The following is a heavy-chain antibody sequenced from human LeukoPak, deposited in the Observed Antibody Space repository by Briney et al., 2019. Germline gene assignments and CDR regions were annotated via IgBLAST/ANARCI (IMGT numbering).Heavy chain of an antibody. Sequence: KPSETLSLTCAVSGYSISSGYYWGWIRQPPGKGLEWIGSIYHSGSTCYNPSLKSRVTISVDTSKNQFSLKLSSVTAADTAVYYCARHYQLLLNGMDVWGKGTTVTVPS. J-gene: IGHJ6*04. CDR3: ARHYQLLLNGMDV. CDR1: GYSISSGYY. D-gene: IGHD2-2*01. V-gene: IGHV4-38-2*01. CDR2: IYHSGST.